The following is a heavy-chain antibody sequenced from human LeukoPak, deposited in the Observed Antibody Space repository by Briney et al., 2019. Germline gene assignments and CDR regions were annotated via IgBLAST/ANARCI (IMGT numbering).Heavy chain of an antibody. Sequence: GASVKVSCKASGYTFTSYYMHWVRQAPGQGLEWMGGIIPIFGTANYAQKFQGRVTITADKSTSTAYMELSSLRSEDTAVYYCARSRVVVTAYFDYWGQGTLVTVSS. V-gene: IGHV1-69*06. D-gene: IGHD2-21*02. J-gene: IGHJ4*02. CDR3: ARSRVVVTAYFDY. CDR1: GYTFTSYY. CDR2: IIPIFGTA.